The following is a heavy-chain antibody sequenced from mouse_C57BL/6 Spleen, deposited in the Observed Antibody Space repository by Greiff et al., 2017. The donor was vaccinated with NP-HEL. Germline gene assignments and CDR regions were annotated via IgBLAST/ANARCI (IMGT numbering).Heavy chain of an antibody. V-gene: IGHV5-17*01. D-gene: IGHD1-2*01. CDR3: ARSALITTVSMDY. Sequence: VKVEESGGGLVKPGGSLKLSCAASGFTFSDYGMHWVRQAPEKGLEWVAYISSGSSTIYYADTVKGRFTISRDNAKNTLFLQLTSLRSEDTAMYYCARSALITTVSMDYWGQGTSVTVSS. J-gene: IGHJ4*01. CDR2: ISSGSSTI. CDR1: GFTFSDYG.